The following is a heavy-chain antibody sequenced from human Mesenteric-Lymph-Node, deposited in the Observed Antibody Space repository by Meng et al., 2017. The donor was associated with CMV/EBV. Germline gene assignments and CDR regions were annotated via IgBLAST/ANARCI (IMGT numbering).Heavy chain of an antibody. CDR3: AKDHDLVTGKDYYYAMDV. V-gene: IGHV3-30*02. Sequence: GESLKISCAGSGFTFSSYWMHWVRQGPGTGLEWVSFIRYDGTKTYYADSVKGRFTISRDNSKNTLYLQMNSLRVEDTAIYYCAKDHDLVTGKDYYYAMDVWGQGTTVTVSS. CDR1: GFTFSSYW. CDR2: IRYDGTKT. D-gene: IGHD2-21*02. J-gene: IGHJ6*02.